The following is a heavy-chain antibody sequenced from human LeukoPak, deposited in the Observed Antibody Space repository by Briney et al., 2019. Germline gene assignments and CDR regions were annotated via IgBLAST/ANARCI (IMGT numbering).Heavy chain of an antibody. V-gene: IGHV1-18*01. Sequence: ASVKVFCTASGHTFTKFGVTWVRQAPGQGLEWMGWISVQNFRTNYAQRFQARVTMTTDSFTATASMELRSLTSDDTAVYYCARGRDGVGTYYNIWGQGTLVTVSS. D-gene: IGHD3-10*01. CDR1: GHTFTKFG. CDR2: ISVQNFRT. J-gene: IGHJ4*02. CDR3: ARGRDGVGTYYNI.